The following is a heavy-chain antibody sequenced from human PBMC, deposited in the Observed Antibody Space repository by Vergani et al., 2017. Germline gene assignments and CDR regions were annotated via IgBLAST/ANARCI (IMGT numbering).Heavy chain of an antibody. Sequence: QVQLVQSGAEVKKPGSSVKVSCKASGGTFSSYAISWVRQAPGQGLEWMGRIIPILGTANYAQKFQGRVTITADESTSTAYMELSSLRAEDTAVYYCARPVFLAGMGAFDIWGQGTMVTVSS. CDR1: GGTFSSYA. J-gene: IGHJ3*02. D-gene: IGHD6-13*01. V-gene: IGHV1-69*11. CDR2: IIPILGTA. CDR3: ARPVFLAGMGAFDI.